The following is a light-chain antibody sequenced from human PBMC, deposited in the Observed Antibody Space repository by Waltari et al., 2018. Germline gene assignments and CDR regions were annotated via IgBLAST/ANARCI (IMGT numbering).Light chain of an antibody. J-gene: IGLJ1*01. CDR1: SSHLAAGYD. CDR2: GNS. Sequence: QSVLTQPPSVSGAPGQRVTLPCTGSSSHLAAGYDVPWYPQLPGTAPKVLIYGNSNRPSGVPDRLSGSKSGTSASLAITGLQGDDEAEYYCQSYDTSLSGYVFGTGTKVTVL. V-gene: IGLV1-40*01. CDR3: QSYDTSLSGYV.